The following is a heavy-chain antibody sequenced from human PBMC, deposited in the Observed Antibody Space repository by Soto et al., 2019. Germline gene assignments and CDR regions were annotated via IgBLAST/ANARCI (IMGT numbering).Heavy chain of an antibody. J-gene: IGHJ3*02. CDR2: IYPGDSDT. V-gene: IGHV5-51*01. Sequence: PGESLKISWKGSGYSFTSYWIGWVRQMPGKGVEWMGIIYPGDSDTRYSPSFQGQVTISADKSISTAYLQWSSLKASDTAMYYCARRKYSSSFDAFDIWGQGTMVTVSS. CDR1: GYSFTSYW. D-gene: IGHD6-13*01. CDR3: ARRKYSSSFDAFDI.